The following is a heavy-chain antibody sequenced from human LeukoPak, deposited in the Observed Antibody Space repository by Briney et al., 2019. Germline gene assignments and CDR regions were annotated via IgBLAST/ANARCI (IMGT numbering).Heavy chain of an antibody. V-gene: IGHV4-34*01. CDR2: INHSGST. D-gene: IGHD1-26*01. J-gene: IGHJ4*02. CDR3: ARHGAYSGSYPFDH. Sequence: SETLSLTCAVYGGSFSGYYWSWIRQPPGEGLEWIGEINHSGSTNYNPSLKSRVTISVDTSKNQFSLKLSSVTAADTAVYYCARHGAYSGSYPFDHWGQGTLVTVSS. CDR1: GGSFSGYY.